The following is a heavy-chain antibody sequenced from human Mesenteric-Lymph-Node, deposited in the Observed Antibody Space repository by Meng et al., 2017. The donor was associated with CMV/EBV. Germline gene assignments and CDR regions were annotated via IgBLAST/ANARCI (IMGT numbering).Heavy chain of an antibody. V-gene: IGHV4-39*07. CDR3: ARGGARDRYCTSTSCWYRGWFDP. Sequence: SETLSLTCTVSGGSISSSSYYWGWIRQPPGKGLEWIGSIYYSGSTYYNPSLKSRVTISVDTSKNQFSLKLSSVTAADTAVYFCARGGARDRYCTSTSCWYRGWFDPWGQGTLVTVSS. CDR1: GGSISSSSYY. D-gene: IGHD2-2*01. CDR2: IYYSGST. J-gene: IGHJ5*02.